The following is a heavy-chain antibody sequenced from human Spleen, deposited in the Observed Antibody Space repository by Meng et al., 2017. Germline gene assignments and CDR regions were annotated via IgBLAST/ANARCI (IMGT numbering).Heavy chain of an antibody. D-gene: IGHD6-13*01. CDR1: GYTFSSYASYG. J-gene: IGHJ5*02. CDR3: ARDSNGIASALRT. V-gene: IGHV1-18*01. Sequence: QVQLLQSGAVVKKPGAAVKVSCKASGYTFSSYASYGISWVRQAPGQGLEWMGWISSYMGNTNYAQKFQGRVTMTAETSTSTAYMELRSLRSDDTAVYYCARDSNGIASALRTWGQGTLVTVSS. CDR2: ISSYMGNT.